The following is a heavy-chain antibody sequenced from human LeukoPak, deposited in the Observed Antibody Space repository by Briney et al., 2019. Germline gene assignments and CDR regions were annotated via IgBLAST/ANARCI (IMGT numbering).Heavy chain of an antibody. Sequence: SETLSLTCTVSGYSISSGSYWGWIRQPPGKGLEWIGSIYYSGSTYYNPSLKSRVTISVDTSKNQFSLKLSSVTAADTAVYYCARRLRYPHYYMDVWGKGTTVTISS. CDR2: IYYSGST. J-gene: IGHJ6*03. CDR3: ARRLRYPHYYMDV. V-gene: IGHV4-38-2*02. D-gene: IGHD3-9*01. CDR1: GYSISSGSY.